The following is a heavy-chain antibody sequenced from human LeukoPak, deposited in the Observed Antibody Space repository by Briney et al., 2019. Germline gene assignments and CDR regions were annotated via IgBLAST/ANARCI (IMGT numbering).Heavy chain of an antibody. CDR2: IYYSGST. CDR3: AEDGETSGWAPGGDY. D-gene: IGHD6-19*01. J-gene: IGHJ4*02. CDR1: GGSISSGDYY. Sequence: SETLSLTCTVSGGSISSGDYYWSWIRQPPGKGLEWIGYIYYSGSTYYNPSLRSRVTISADTSNNQFSLKLTSVTAADTAVYYCAEDGETSGWAPGGDYWGQGTLVTVSS. V-gene: IGHV4-31*03.